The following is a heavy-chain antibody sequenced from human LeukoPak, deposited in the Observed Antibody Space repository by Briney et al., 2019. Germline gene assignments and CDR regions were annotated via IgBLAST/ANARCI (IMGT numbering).Heavy chain of an antibody. Sequence: PGRSLRLSRAASGFTFSNYGMHWVRQAPGKGLEWVAIISYDGSNKYYADSVKGRFTISRDNSKNTLYLQMDSLRAEDTAIYYCAKGIPADYWGQGTLVTVSS. D-gene: IGHD2-2*01. CDR2: ISYDGSNK. V-gene: IGHV3-30*18. J-gene: IGHJ4*02. CDR1: GFTFSNYG. CDR3: AKGIPADY.